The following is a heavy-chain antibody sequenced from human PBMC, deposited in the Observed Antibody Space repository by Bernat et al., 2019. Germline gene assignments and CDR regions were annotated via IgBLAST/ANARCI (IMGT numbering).Heavy chain of an antibody. D-gene: IGHD2-15*01. CDR1: GGSISSYY. V-gene: IGHV4-59*01. J-gene: IGHJ6*03. Sequence: QVQLQESGPGLVKPSETLSLTCTVSGGSISSYYWSWIRQPPGKGLEWIGYIYYSGSTNYNPSLKSRVTISVDTSKNQFSRKLSSVTAADTAVYYCARGSCSGGSCYYYYYYMDVWGKGTTVTVSS. CDR2: IYYSGST. CDR3: ARGSCSGGSCYYYYYYMDV.